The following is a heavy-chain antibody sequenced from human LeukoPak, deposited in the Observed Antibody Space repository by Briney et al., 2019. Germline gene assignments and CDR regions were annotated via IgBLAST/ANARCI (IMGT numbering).Heavy chain of an antibody. D-gene: IGHD6-13*01. CDR1: GGSISSSSYY. CDR3: ARGPAAGTPIDY. J-gene: IGHJ4*02. V-gene: IGHV4-39*01. Sequence: SETLSLTCTVSGGSISSSSYYWGWIRQPPGKGLEWTGSIYYSGSTYYNPSLKSRVTISVDTSKNQFSLKLSSVTAADTAVYYCARGPAAGTPIDYWGQGTLVTVSS. CDR2: IYYSGST.